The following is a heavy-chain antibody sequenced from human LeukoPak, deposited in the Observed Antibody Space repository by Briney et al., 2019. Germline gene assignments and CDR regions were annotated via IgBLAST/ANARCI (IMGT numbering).Heavy chain of an antibody. D-gene: IGHD2-21*02. V-gene: IGHV4-34*01. CDR2: INHSGST. CDR3: ARGGVVVTVFAFDI. CDR1: GGSFSGYY. J-gene: IGHJ3*02. Sequence: TSETLSLTCAVYGGSFSGYYWSWIRQPPGKGLEWIGEINHSGSTNYNPSLKSRVTISVDTSKNQFSLKLSSVPAADTAVYYCARGGVVVTVFAFDIWGQGTMVTVSS.